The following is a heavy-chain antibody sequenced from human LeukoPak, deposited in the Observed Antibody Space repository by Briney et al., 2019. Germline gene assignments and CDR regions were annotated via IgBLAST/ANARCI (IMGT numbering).Heavy chain of an antibody. Sequence: PGGSLRLSCAASGFTFSRNGMHWVRQAPGKGLEWVAVISFDGSKKCYADSVKDRFTISRDNSKNTLYLQMSSLRAEDSAVYYCAKDRRSNWAFDAWGQGTLVTASS. CDR1: GFTFSRNG. V-gene: IGHV3-30*18. J-gene: IGHJ4*02. CDR2: ISFDGSKK. D-gene: IGHD3-16*01. CDR3: AKDRRSNWAFDA.